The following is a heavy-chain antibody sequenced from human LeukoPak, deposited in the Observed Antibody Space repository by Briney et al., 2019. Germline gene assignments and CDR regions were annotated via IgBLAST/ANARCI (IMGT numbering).Heavy chain of an antibody. CDR3: VRQPRVHTPDF. Sequence: GESLKISCEGSGYTFTNFWIGWVRQMPGKGLGWMGIVSPSDSDTRYSPSFQGQVTISADKSITTAYLQWSSLKASDTATYYCVRQPRVHTPDFWGQGTLVTVSS. CDR1: GYTFTNFW. V-gene: IGHV5-51*01. D-gene: IGHD1-1*01. J-gene: IGHJ4*02. CDR2: VSPSDSDT.